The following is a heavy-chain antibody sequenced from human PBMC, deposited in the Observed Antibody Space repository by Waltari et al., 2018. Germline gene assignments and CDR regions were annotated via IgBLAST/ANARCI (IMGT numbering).Heavy chain of an antibody. CDR3: ARDLMRVAGTL. Sequence: QLVESGGGLVQPGGSLRLSCRASGFSFSSSWMTWVRQAPGQWVEWVANIKRDASEKSDVGSVEGRFTISRDNAENSLYLQMNSLRVEDTAVYYCARDLMRVAGTLWGQGTLVTVSS. CDR2: IKRDASEK. J-gene: IGHJ4*02. D-gene: IGHD6-13*01. V-gene: IGHV3-7*04. CDR1: GFSFSSSW.